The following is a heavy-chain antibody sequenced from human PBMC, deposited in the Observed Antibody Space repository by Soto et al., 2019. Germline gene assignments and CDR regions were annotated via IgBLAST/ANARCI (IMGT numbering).Heavy chain of an antibody. CDR2: ISSSGSTI. Sequence: PGGSLRLSCAASGFTFSSYEMNWVRQAPGKGLEWVSYISSSGSTIYYADSVKGRFTISRDNAKNSLYLQMNSLRAEDTAVYYGARESAAGTADYWGQGTLVTVSS. CDR3: ARESAAGTADY. D-gene: IGHD6-13*01. J-gene: IGHJ4*02. V-gene: IGHV3-48*03. CDR1: GFTFSSYE.